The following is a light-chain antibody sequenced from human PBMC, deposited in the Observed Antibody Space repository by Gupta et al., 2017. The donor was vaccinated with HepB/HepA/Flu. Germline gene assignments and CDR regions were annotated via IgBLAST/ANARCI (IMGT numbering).Light chain of an antibody. CDR1: SSNIGAGYD. V-gene: IGLV1-40*01. CDR3: ESYDSSLSAWV. CDR2: GNS. J-gene: IGLJ2*01. Sequence: QSVLTQPPSVSGAPGQRVTISCTGSSSNIGAGYDVHWYQQLPGTAPKLLIYGNSNRPSGVPDRFSGSKSGTSASLAINGLQAEDEADYYCESYDSSLSAWVFGGGTKLT.